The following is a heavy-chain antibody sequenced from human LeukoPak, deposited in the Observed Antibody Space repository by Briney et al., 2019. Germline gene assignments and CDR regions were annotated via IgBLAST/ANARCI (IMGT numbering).Heavy chain of an antibody. CDR2: ISSSSSYI. V-gene: IGHV3-21*01. D-gene: IGHD3-22*01. CDR3: ARDDMDYDSSGYYYYFDY. CDR1: GFTFSSYS. J-gene: IGHJ4*02. Sequence: GGSLRLSCAASGFTFSSYSMNWVRQAPGKGLEWVSSISSSSSYIYYADSVKGRFTISRDNAENSLYLQMNSLRAEDTAVYYCARDDMDYDSSGYYYYFDYWGQGTLVTVSS.